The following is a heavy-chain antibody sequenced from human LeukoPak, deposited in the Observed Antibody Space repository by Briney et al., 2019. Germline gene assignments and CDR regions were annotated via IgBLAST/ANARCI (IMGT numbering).Heavy chain of an antibody. D-gene: IGHD3-3*02. CDR3: IAHFPYFYGFDV. V-gene: IGHV3-15*01. J-gene: IGHJ6*04. Sequence: GVSLRLSCVSSGFTIGTAWMSWVRQAPGKGLEWLGHIKSEGEGATTDYAAPAKGRFAISRDDSKNMIYLQMSSLKIDDTAIYYCIAHFPYFYGFDVWGKGATVTVSS. CDR2: IKSEGEGATT. CDR1: GFTIGTAW.